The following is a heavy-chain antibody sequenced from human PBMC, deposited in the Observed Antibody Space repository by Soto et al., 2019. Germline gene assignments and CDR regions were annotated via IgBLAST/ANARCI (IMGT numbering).Heavy chain of an antibody. V-gene: IGHV3-21*01. J-gene: IGHJ4*02. CDR3: AEYCSSTSCYTDYSGY. Sequence: EVQLVESGGGLVKPGGSLRLSCAASGFTFSSYSMNWVRQAPGKGLEWVSSISSSSSYIYYADSVKGRFTISRDNAKNSLYLQMNSLRAEDTAVYYCAEYCSSTSCYTDYSGYWGQGTLVTVSS. CDR1: GFTFSSYS. D-gene: IGHD2-2*02. CDR2: ISSSSSYI.